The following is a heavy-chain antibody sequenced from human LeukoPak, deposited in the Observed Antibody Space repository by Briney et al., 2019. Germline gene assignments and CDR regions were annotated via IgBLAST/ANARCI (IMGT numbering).Heavy chain of an antibody. D-gene: IGHD2-15*01. CDR1: GLTFSGHR. Sequence: GGSLRLSCAASGLTFSGHRMSWVRQAPGKGLEWLANISPDGSVKYQVDSMKGRFSISRDNAENSLYLQMNSLRVDDMAVYYCARFLVVASANPFDYWGQGTLVTVSS. CDR2: ISPDGSVK. V-gene: IGHV3-7*01. CDR3: ARFLVVASANPFDY. J-gene: IGHJ4*02.